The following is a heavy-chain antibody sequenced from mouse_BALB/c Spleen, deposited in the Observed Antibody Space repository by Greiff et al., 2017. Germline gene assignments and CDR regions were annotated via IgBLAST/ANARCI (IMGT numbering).Heavy chain of an antibody. CDR3: ARHDYGNFYWYFDV. J-gene: IGHJ1*01. CDR1: GFTFSSYY. V-gene: IGHV5-6-2*01. Sequence: EVQGVESGGGLVKLGGSLKLSCAASGFTFSSYYMSWVRQTPEKRLELVAAINSNGGSTYYPDTVKGRFTISRDNAKNTLYLQMSSLKSEDTALYYCARHDYGNFYWYFDVWGAGTTVTVSS. CDR2: INSNGGST. D-gene: IGHD2-1*01.